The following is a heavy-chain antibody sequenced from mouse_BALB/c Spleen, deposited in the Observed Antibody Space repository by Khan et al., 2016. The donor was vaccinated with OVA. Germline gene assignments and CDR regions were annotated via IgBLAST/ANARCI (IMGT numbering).Heavy chain of an antibody. D-gene: IGHD1-1*01. CDR1: GYSITSDYA. Sequence: EVQLQESGPGLVKPSQSLSLTCTVTGYSITSDYAWNWIRQFPGNKLEWMGYIKYSGSTSYNPSLKSRISIHRDTSKTQFFLQLNSVTTEDTATDYCARSGTITTVVATDCDDWGQGTTLTVSS. J-gene: IGHJ2*01. V-gene: IGHV3-2*02. CDR3: ARSGTITTVVATDCDD. CDR2: IKYSGST.